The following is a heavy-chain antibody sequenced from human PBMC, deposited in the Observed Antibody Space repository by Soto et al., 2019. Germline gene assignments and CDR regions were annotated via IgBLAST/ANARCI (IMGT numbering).Heavy chain of an antibody. D-gene: IGHD2-2*01. CDR3: ARGVGCSSTSCYFNYYYYGMDV. J-gene: IGHJ6*02. CDR2: IYYSGST. CDR1: GGSISSGDYY. Sequence: SETLSLTCTVSGGSISSGDYYWSWIRQPPGKGLEWIGYIYYSGSTYYNPSLKSRVTISVDTSKNQFSLKLSSATAADTAVYYCARGVGCSSTSCYFNYYYYGMDVWGQGTTVTVSS. V-gene: IGHV4-30-4*01.